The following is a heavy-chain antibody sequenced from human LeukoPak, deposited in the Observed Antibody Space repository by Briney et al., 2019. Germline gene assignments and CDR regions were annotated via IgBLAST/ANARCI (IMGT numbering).Heavy chain of an antibody. CDR3: ARQLCTGTSCYEDY. V-gene: IGHV4-34*01. CDR1: GGSFSGYY. CDR2: TNHGGST. Sequence: PSETLSLTCGVYGGSFSGYYWSWIRQPPGKGLEWIGETNHGGSTNYNPSLKSRVTISVDTSKNQFSLKLSSVTAADTAVYYCARQLCTGTSCYEDYWGQGTLVTVSS. D-gene: IGHD2-15*01. J-gene: IGHJ4*02.